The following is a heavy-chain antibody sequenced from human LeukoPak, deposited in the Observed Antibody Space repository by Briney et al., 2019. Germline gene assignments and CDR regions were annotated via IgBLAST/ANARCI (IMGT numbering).Heavy chain of an antibody. CDR1: GGSFSGNY. Sequence: SETLSLTCAVYGGSFSGNYWSWIRQPPGKGPEWIGQINHSGSANYSPSLKSRVTISVDTSKNQFSLKLSSVTAVDTAVYYCARVSSRRLPPSYYYDRRNYFDYWGRGTLVTVSS. J-gene: IGHJ4*02. V-gene: IGHV4-34*01. CDR2: INHSGSA. CDR3: ARVSSRRLPPSYYYDRRNYFDY. D-gene: IGHD3-22*01.